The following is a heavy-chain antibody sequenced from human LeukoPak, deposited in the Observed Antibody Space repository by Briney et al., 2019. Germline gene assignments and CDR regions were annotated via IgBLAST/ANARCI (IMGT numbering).Heavy chain of an antibody. CDR3: ARASIAAAGYYYYMDV. V-gene: IGHV4-34*01. J-gene: IGHJ6*03. D-gene: IGHD6-13*01. Sequence: GSLRLSCAASGFTFSSYSMNWVRQAPGKGLEWIGEINHSGSTNYNPSLKSRVTISVDTSKNQFSLKLSSVTAADTAVYYCARASIAAAGYYYYMDVWGKGTTVTVSS. CDR1: GFTFSSYS. CDR2: INHSGST.